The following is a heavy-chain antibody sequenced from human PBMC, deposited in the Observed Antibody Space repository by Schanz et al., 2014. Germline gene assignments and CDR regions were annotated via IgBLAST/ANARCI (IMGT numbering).Heavy chain of an antibody. CDR3: ARGPSTGAFDI. Sequence: QVQLVQSGAEVKKPGVSVKVSCKASGYTFTSYYMHWVRQAPGQGLEWMGIINPSGGSTSYAQKCQGRVTMTRDTSTSTVYMELSSLRSEDTAVYYCARGPSTGAFDIGGQGTMVTVSA. V-gene: IGHV1-46*03. J-gene: IGHJ3*02. CDR1: GYTFTSYY. CDR2: INPSGGST.